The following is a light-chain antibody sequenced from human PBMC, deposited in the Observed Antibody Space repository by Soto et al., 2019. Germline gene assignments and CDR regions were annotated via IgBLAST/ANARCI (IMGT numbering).Light chain of an antibody. Sequence: DIQMTQSPSSLSASVGGRVTLTGRATQSISKYLNWYQQKPGKAPNLLIYSTSTLQSGVPSRFSGSGSGTDFTLTINSLQPEDFATYYCQQAYDIPRTFGQGTKVDI. CDR3: QQAYDIPRT. V-gene: IGKV1-39*01. CDR2: STS. J-gene: IGKJ1*01. CDR1: QSISKY.